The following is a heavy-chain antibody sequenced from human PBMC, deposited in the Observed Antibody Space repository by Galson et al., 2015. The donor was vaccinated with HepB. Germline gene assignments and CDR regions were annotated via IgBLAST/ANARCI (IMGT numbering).Heavy chain of an antibody. CDR1: GYTFTSYG. V-gene: IGHV1-18*04. J-gene: IGHJ4*02. Sequence: SVKVSCKASGYTFTSYGISWVRQAPGQGLEWMGWISAYNGNTNYAQKLQGRVTMTTDTSTSTAYMELRSLRSDDTAVYYCARDGHTYYYGSGSKAGLDWGQGTLVTVSS. CDR3: ARDGHTYYYGSGSKAGLD. CDR2: ISAYNGNT. D-gene: IGHD3-10*01.